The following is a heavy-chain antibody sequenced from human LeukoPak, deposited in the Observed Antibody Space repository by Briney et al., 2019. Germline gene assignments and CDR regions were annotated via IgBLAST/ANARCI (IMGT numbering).Heavy chain of an antibody. D-gene: IGHD2-21*02. CDR3: AGGGDYRFAY. Sequence: ASVKASCKASGYTFTDYYMHWVRQAPGQGLEYMGWINPNSGGTNYAQKFQGRVTMTRDTSISTAYIELTSLRSDDTAVYFCAGGGDYRFAYWGQGTLVTVSS. J-gene: IGHJ4*02. CDR1: GYTFTDYY. CDR2: INPNSGGT. V-gene: IGHV1-2*02.